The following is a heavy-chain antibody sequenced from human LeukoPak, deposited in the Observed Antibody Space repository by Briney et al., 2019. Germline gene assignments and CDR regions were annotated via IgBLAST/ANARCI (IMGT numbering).Heavy chain of an antibody. CDR1: GFTFDDYG. D-gene: IGHD3-22*01. Sequence: GGSLRLSCAASGFTFDDYGMSWVRQAPGKGLEWVSGINWNGGSTGCAGSVKGRFTVSRDNAKNSLYLQMNSLRAEDTALYYCARDDSDRRDAFDIWGQGTMVTVSS. J-gene: IGHJ3*02. V-gene: IGHV3-20*04. CDR3: ARDDSDRRDAFDI. CDR2: INWNGGST.